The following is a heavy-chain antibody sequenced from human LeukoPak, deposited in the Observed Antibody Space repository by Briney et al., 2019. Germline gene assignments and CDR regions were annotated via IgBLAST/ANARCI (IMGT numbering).Heavy chain of an antibody. CDR3: AKEYGHPYSNYFIDS. J-gene: IGHJ4*02. CDR2: IMDTGHGT. CDR1: GFTFRSFA. D-gene: IGHD4-11*01. Sequence: GGSLRLSCAASGFTFRSFAMTWVRQAPGKGLEWVSTIMDTGHGTYYADSVKGRFTISRDNSNNTLYLQMNSLRAEDMALYYCAKEYGHPYSNYFIDSWGQGTLVSVAS. V-gene: IGHV3-23*01.